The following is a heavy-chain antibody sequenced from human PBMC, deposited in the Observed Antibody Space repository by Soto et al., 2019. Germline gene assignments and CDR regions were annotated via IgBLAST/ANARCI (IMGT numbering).Heavy chain of an antibody. CDR2: INHSGST. D-gene: IGHD6-13*01. V-gene: IGHV4-34*01. J-gene: IGHJ6*03. Sequence: SETLPLTCAFYGGSFSGYYWSWIRQPPGKGLEWIGEINHSGSTNYNPSLKSRVTISVDTSKNQFSLKLSSVTAAATAVYYGASFRRIAAAGTPYNYYYDEDVWGEGSTVTVCS. CDR3: ASFRRIAAAGTPYNYYYDEDV. CDR1: GGSFSGYY.